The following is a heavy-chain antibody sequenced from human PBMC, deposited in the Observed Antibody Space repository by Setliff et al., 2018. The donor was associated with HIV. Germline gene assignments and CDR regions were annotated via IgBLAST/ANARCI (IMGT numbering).Heavy chain of an antibody. V-gene: IGHV1-18*01. CDR1: GYTFTSYG. D-gene: IGHD4-17*01. J-gene: IGHJ4*02. CDR2: ISGYNGNT. CDR3: ARQAVTTSGSDY. Sequence: GASVKVSCKASGYTFTSYGISWVRQAPGQGLEWMGWISGYNGNTNYAQKLQGRVTMTTDTSTTTAYMELRSLRSDDTAVYYSARQAVTTSGSDYWGQGTLVTVSS.